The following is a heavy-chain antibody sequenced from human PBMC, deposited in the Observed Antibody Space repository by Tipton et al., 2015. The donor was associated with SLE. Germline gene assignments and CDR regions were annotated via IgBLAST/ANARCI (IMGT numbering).Heavy chain of an antibody. CDR2: IYYSGST. J-gene: IGHJ4*02. Sequence: TLSLTCTVSGGSITRYYWSWIRQSPEKGLEWIGYIYYSGSTKYNPSLESRVTISVDTSKNQFSLKLSSVTVADTAVYYCVRVEGAYDQYYFYSWGQGTLVTVSS. CDR1: GGSITRYY. V-gene: IGHV4-59*01. D-gene: IGHD5-12*01. CDR3: VRVEGAYDQYYFYS.